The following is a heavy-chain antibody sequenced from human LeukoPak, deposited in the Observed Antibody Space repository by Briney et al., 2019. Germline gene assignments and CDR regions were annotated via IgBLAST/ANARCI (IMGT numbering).Heavy chain of an antibody. CDR1: GGSISSSSYC. Sequence: SETLSLTCTVSGGSISSSSYCRGWIRQPPGKGLEWIGSIYYSGSTYYNPSLKSRVTISVDTSKNQFSLKLSSVTAADTAVYYCARVRVYDYVWGSYRADQFDYWGQGTLVTVSS. CDR3: ARVRVYDYVWGSYRADQFDY. V-gene: IGHV4-39*07. J-gene: IGHJ4*02. D-gene: IGHD3-16*02. CDR2: IYYSGST.